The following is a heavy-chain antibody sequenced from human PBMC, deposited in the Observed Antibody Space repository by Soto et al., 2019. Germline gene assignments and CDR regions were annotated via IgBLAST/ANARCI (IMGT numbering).Heavy chain of an antibody. CDR1: GFTFSNYA. V-gene: IGHV3-23*01. D-gene: IGHD5-18*01. CDR2: VSGSGGGT. CDR3: AKPMNTALVTGGNFDY. J-gene: IGHJ4*02. Sequence: EVQLLESGGGLVQPGGSLRLSCAASGFTFSNYAMSWVRQAPGKGLEWVSAVSGSGGGTYYADSVKGRFTISRDNSKNTLYLQMNSLRAEDTAVYYCAKPMNTALVTGGNFDYWGQGTLVTVSS.